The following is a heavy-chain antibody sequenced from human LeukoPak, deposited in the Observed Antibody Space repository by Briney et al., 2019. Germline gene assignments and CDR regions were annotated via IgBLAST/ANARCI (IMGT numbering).Heavy chain of an antibody. V-gene: IGHV4-4*02. Sequence: SETLSLTCAVSGGSISSSNWWSWVRQPPGKGLEWIGEIYHSGSTNYNPSLKSRVTISVDKSKNQFSLKLSSVTAADTAVYYCARDGRTLWFGEGPYYYYYMDVWGKGTTVTISS. J-gene: IGHJ6*03. D-gene: IGHD3-10*01. CDR3: ARDGRTLWFGEGPYYYYYMDV. CDR1: GGSISSSNW. CDR2: IYHSGST.